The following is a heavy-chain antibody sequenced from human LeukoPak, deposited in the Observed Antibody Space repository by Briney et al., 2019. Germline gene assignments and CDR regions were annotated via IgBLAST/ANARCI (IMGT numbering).Heavy chain of an antibody. J-gene: IGHJ4*02. V-gene: IGHV3-30*02. CDR1: GFTFSSYG. Sequence: PGGSLRLSCAASGFTFSSYGMHWVRQVPGKGLERVAFIRYDGSNKYYADSVKGRFTISRDNSKNTLCLQMNSLRAEDTAVYYCAKEIWPTVTTPGHTHFDNWGQGTLVTVSS. CDR2: IRYDGSNK. CDR3: AKEIWPTVTTPGHTHFDN. D-gene: IGHD4-17*01.